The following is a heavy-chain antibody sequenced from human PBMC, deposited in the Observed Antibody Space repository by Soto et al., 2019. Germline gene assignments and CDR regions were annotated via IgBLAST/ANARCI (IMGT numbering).Heavy chain of an antibody. D-gene: IGHD3-22*01. CDR1: GYSISSGYY. J-gene: IGHJ5*02. CDR2: IYHNGRT. Sequence: SETLSLTCAVSGYSISSGYYWGWVRQPPGQGPEWIGTIYHNGRTYYNPSLNSRVTMSVDTSKNQFSLKLSSVTAADTAVYYCARDRGYYDSSGYYYNWFDPWGQGTLVTVSS. CDR3: ARDRGYYDSSGYYYNWFDP. V-gene: IGHV4-38-2*02.